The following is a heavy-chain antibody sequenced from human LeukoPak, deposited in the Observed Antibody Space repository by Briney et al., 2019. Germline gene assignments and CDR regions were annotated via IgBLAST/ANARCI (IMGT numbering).Heavy chain of an antibody. J-gene: IGHJ4*02. D-gene: IGHD5-24*01. CDR1: GFTFSDYY. CDR2: ISSSSSYI. Sequence: PGGSLRLSCAASGFTFSDYYMGWIRQAPGKGLEWVSSISSSSSYIYYADSVKGRFTISRDNAKNSLYLQMNSLRAEDTAVYYCARDQGMATMYFDYWGQGTLVTVSS. CDR3: ARDQGMATMYFDY. V-gene: IGHV3-11*06.